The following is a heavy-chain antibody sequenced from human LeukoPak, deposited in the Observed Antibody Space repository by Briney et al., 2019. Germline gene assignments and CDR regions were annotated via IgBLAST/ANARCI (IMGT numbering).Heavy chain of an antibody. CDR3: AGGGYSYGRNSYFDY. V-gene: IGHV4-34*01. CDR1: GGSFSGYY. Sequence: SSETLSLTCAVYGGSFSGYYWSWIRQPPGKGLEWIGEINHSGSTNYNPSLKSRVTISVDTSKNQFSLKLSSVTAADTAVYYCAGGGYSYGRNSYFDYWGQGTLVTVSS. CDR2: INHSGST. D-gene: IGHD5-18*01. J-gene: IGHJ4*02.